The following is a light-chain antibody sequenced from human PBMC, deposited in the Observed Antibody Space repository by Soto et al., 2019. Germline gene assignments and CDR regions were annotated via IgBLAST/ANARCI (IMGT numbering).Light chain of an antibody. Sequence: DIQMTQSPSTLSASVGDRVTITCRASQSISSWLAWYQQKPGKAPKLLIYHPSSLESGVPSRFSGSGSGTEFTLTISSLQHDDFATYYCQQYNSYWTLGQRTKVEIK. J-gene: IGKJ1*01. CDR3: QQYNSYWT. CDR2: HPS. CDR1: QSISSW. V-gene: IGKV1-5*01.